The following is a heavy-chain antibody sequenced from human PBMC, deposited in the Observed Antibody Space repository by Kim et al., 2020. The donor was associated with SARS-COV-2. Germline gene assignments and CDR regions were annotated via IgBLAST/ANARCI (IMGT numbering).Heavy chain of an antibody. D-gene: IGHD4-17*01. Sequence: SETLSLTCAVYGESFSDYYWSWIRQPPGKGLEWIGEINHSGSTNYNPSLKSRVTISVDTSKNQFSLKLRSMTAADTAVYYCARGPYGDYYYWGQGTLVTVSS. CDR1: GESFSDYY. CDR2: INHSGST. V-gene: IGHV4-34*01. J-gene: IGHJ4*02. CDR3: ARGPYGDYYY.